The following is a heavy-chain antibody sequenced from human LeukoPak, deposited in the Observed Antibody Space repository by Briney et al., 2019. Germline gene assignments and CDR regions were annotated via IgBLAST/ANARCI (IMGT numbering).Heavy chain of an antibody. V-gene: IGHV4-4*07. D-gene: IGHD6-6*01. J-gene: IGHJ6*03. CDR3: ARESIAARPGYYYYMDV. Sequence: SETLSLTCTVSGGSISSYYWSWIRQPAGKGLEWIGRIYTSGSTNYNPSLKSRVTMSVDTSKNQFSLKLSSVTAADTAVYYCARESIAARPGYYYYMDVWGKGTTVTVSS. CDR1: GGSISSYY. CDR2: IYTSGST.